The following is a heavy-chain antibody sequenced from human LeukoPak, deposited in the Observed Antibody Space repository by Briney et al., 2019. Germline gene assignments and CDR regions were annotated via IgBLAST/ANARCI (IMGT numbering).Heavy chain of an antibody. CDR3: ARVPGPNWFDP. J-gene: IGHJ5*02. CDR2: MYHSGST. Sequence: SETLSLTCTVSGGSISSYYWSWIRQPPGKGLEWIGSMYHSGSTFYNPSLRSRVTISVDTSKNQISLNLRSVTAADTAVCYCARVPGPNWFDPWGQGTLVTVSS. CDR1: GGSISSYY. V-gene: IGHV4-38-2*02.